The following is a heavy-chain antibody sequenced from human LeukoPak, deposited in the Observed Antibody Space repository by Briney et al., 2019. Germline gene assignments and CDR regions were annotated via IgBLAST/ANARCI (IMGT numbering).Heavy chain of an antibody. CDR3: ARDFAYCGGDCYIPPPENWFDP. CDR2: ISSSSSYI. Sequence: GGSLRLSCAASGFTFSSYSMNWVRQAPGKGLEWVSSISSSSSYIYYADSVKGRFTISRDNAKNSLYLQMNSLRAEDTAVYYCARDFAYCGGDCYIPPPENWFDPWGQGTLVTVSS. J-gene: IGHJ5*02. D-gene: IGHD2-21*02. V-gene: IGHV3-21*01. CDR1: GFTFSSYS.